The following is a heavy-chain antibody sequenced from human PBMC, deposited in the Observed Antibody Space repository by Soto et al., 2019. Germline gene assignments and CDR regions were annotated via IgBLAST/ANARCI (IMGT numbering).Heavy chain of an antibody. CDR2: IKQDGSEK. J-gene: IGHJ6*03. CDR1: GFTFSSYW. V-gene: IGHV3-7*01. D-gene: IGHD3-10*01. Sequence: GGSLRLSCAASGFTFSSYWMSWVRQAPGKGLEWVANIKQDGSEKYYLDSVKGRFTISRDNANNSLYLQINSLRAEDTAVYYCARMGGTYYYGSGTSGYYYYYMDVWGKGTTVTVSS. CDR3: ARMGGTYYYGSGTSGYYYYYMDV.